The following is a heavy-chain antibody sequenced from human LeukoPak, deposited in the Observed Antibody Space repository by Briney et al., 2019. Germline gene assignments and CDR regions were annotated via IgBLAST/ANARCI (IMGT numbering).Heavy chain of an antibody. Sequence: GGSLRLSCAASGFTVSSNYMSWVRQAPGKGLEWVSIIYSGGTTYYADSVKGRFTISRDNSKNTLYLQMNSLRAEDTAVYYRARDLLTVAGYFDYWGQGTLVTVSS. CDR2: IYSGGTT. CDR3: ARDLLTVAGYFDY. CDR1: GFTVSSNY. D-gene: IGHD6-19*01. J-gene: IGHJ4*02. V-gene: IGHV3-66*01.